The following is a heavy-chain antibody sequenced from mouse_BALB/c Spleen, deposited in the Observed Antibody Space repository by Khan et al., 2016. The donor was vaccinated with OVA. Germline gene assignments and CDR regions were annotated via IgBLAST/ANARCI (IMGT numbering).Heavy chain of an antibody. J-gene: IGHJ2*01. CDR2: ISYSGNT. CDR1: GYSITSDYA. CDR3: ARVYGGDFDY. V-gene: IGHV3-2*02. D-gene: IGHD1-1*01. Sequence: EVQLQESGPGLVKPSQSLSLTCTVTGYSITSDYAWNWIRQFPGNKLEWMGFISYSGNTNYNPSLKSLISITRDTSKNQFFLQLNSVTTEDTATNYCARVYGGDFDYWGQGTTLTVSS.